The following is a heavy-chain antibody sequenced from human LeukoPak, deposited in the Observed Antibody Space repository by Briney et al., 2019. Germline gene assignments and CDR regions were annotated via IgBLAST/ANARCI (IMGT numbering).Heavy chain of an antibody. D-gene: IGHD3-22*01. CDR3: ARDHVVVGSTTSFFDY. Sequence: SETLSLSCTVSGGSMSNYHWTWIRPPPGEGLEWIGRIYTNGHTNYSPSLRSRVTMSVDTSRNQFSLKVRFVTAADTAVYCCARDHVVVGSTTSFFDYWGQGILVTVSS. V-gene: IGHV4-4*07. CDR1: GGSMSNYH. CDR2: IYTNGHT. J-gene: IGHJ4*02.